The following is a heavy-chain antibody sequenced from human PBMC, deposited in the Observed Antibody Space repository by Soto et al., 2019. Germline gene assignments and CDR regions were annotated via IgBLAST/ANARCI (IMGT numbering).Heavy chain of an antibody. J-gene: IGHJ6*02. CDR3: ARSQGSSTSLEIYYYYYYGLDV. Sequence: QVQLVQSGAEVKKPGSSMKVSCKASGGTFGSYAISWVRQAPGQGREWMGGIIPIPGTANYAQKFQGRVTIAADESTSTAYMELSSLRSEDTAVYYCARSQGSSTSLEIYYYYYYGLDVWGQGTTVTVSS. V-gene: IGHV1-69*01. D-gene: IGHD2-2*01. CDR1: GGTFGSYA. CDR2: IIPIPGTA.